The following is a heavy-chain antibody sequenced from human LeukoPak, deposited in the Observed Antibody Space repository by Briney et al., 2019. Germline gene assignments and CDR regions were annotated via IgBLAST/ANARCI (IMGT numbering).Heavy chain of an antibody. V-gene: IGHV1-8*01. CDR2: MNPNSGNT. CDR3: ATPGYIVATDLTDWFDP. CDR1: GYTFTSCD. D-gene: IGHD5-12*01. J-gene: IGHJ5*02. Sequence: GASVKVSCKASGYTFTSCDINWVRQATGQGLEWMGWMNPNSGNTGYAQKFQGRVTMTRNTSISTAYMELSSLRSEDTAVYYCATPGYIVATDLTDWFDPWGQGTLVTVSS.